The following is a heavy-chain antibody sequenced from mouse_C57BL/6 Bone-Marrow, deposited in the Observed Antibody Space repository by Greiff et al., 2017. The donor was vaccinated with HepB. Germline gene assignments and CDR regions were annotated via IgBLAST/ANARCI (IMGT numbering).Heavy chain of an antibody. CDR2: ISSGGSYT. CDR3: ARTGGNYYAMDY. Sequence: EVMLVESGGGLVKPGGSLKLSCAASGFTFSSYGMSWVRQTPDKRLEWVATISSGGSYTYYPDSVKGRFTISRDNAKNTLYLQMSSLKSEDTAMYYCARTGGNYYAMDYWGQGTSVTVSS. J-gene: IGHJ4*01. D-gene: IGHD2-1*01. V-gene: IGHV5-6*03. CDR1: GFTFSSYG.